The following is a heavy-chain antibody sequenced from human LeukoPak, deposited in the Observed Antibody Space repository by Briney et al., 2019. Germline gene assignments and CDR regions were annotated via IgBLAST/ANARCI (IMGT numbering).Heavy chain of an antibody. J-gene: IGHJ3*02. Sequence: GGSLRLSCAASGFTFSSYGMSWVRQAPGKGLEWVSAISGSGGSTYYADSVKGRFTISRDNSKNTLHLQMNSLRAEDTAVYYCARVSGGYYDSSGYTFDIWGQGTMVTVSS. D-gene: IGHD3-22*01. V-gene: IGHV3-23*01. CDR1: GFTFSSYG. CDR3: ARVSGGYYDSSGYTFDI. CDR2: ISGSGGST.